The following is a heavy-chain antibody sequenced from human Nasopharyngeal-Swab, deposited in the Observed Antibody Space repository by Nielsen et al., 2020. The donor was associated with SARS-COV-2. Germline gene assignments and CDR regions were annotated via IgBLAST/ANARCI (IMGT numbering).Heavy chain of an antibody. V-gene: IGHV1-18*04. CDR3: ARAEVDDDAFDI. Sequence: ASVKVFCKASGYTFTSYGISWVRQAPGQGLEWMGWLSAYNGNTNYAQKLQGRVTMTTDTSTSTAYMELRSLRSDDTAVYYCARAEVDDDAFDIWGQGTMVTVSS. J-gene: IGHJ3*02. CDR2: LSAYNGNT. CDR1: GYTFTSYG. D-gene: IGHD2-15*01.